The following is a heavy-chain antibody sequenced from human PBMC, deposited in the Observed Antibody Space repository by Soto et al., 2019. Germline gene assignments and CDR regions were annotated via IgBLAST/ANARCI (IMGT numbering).Heavy chain of an antibody. CDR1: GVTFSSYS. CDR3: ASPSTIFGVVTDY. CDR2: ISSSSSYI. V-gene: IGHV3-21*06. Sequence: GGSLRLSCAASGVTFSSYSMNWVRQAPGKGLEWVSSISSSSSYIYYADSVKGRFTISRDNAKNSLYLQMNSLRAEDTAVYYCASPSTIFGVVTDYWGQGTLVTVSS. D-gene: IGHD3-3*01. J-gene: IGHJ4*02.